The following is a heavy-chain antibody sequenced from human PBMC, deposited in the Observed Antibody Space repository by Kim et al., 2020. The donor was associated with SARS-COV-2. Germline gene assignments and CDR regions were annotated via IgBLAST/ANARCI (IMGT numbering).Heavy chain of an antibody. D-gene: IGHD3-10*01. V-gene: IGHV3-11*01. Sequence: GGSLRLSCAASGFSVSDSYMTWIRQAPGKGLEWVSYISGSGTTIYYADSVKGRFTISKDNAKNLVYLRMNNLTPEDTGLYYCARDRWFGSYRGYWFDPWGQGTLVTVAS. J-gene: IGHJ5*02. CDR3: ARDRWFGSYRGYWFDP. CDR1: GFSVSDSY. CDR2: ISGSGTTI.